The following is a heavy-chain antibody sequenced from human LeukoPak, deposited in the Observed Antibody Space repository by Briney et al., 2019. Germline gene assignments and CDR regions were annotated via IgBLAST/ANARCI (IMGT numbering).Heavy chain of an antibody. CDR3: VRDRYTFGSCWFDS. D-gene: IGHD2-2*02. V-gene: IGHV3-33*01. CDR1: EFSFSDYA. Sequence: GRSLRLSCAASEFSFSDYAMNWVRQAPGKGLEWAAVIWYDGSNKYYADSVKGRFTISRDNSKKMLYLHMNRLRVEDTAVYYCVRDRYTFGSCWFDSWGQGTQVTVSS. J-gene: IGHJ5*01. CDR2: IWYDGSNK.